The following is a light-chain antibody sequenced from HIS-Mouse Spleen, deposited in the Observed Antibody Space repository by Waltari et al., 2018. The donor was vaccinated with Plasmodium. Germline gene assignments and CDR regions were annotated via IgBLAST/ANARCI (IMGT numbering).Light chain of an antibody. V-gene: IGKV3-20*01. CDR3: QQYGSSPYT. CDR2: GAS. Sequence: EIVLTQSPGTLSLSPGERATLSCRASQSVTSSYLAWYQQKPGQAPRLLIYGASSRATGSPDRCRGGGSGTDFTLTISRLEREDFAVYYCQQYGSSPYTFGQGTKLEIK. J-gene: IGKJ2*01. CDR1: QSVTSSY.